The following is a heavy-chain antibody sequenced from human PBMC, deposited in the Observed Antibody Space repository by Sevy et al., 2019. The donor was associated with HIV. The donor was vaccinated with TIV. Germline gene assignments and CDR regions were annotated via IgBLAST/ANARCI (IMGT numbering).Heavy chain of an antibody. CDR3: ATTKDYYDSSGCPFDY. CDR1: GYTLTELS. D-gene: IGHD3-22*01. Sequence: ASVKVSCKVSGYTLTELSMHWVRQAPGKGLEWMGSFDPEDGETIYAQKFQGRVTMTEDTSADTAYMELSSLRSEDTAVYFCATTKDYYDSSGCPFDYWGQRTLVTVSS. CDR2: FDPEDGET. V-gene: IGHV1-24*01. J-gene: IGHJ4*02.